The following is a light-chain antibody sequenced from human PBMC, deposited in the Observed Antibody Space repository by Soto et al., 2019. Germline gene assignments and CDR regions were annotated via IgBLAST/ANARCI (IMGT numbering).Light chain of an antibody. V-gene: IGKV1-5*03. J-gene: IGKJ4*01. Sequence: DIQMAQSPSTLPANIGDRVSITCWASQTINTWLAWYQQKPGKAPNLLIYQASTLETGVPSRFSGSGSGTEFTLPISGLQPDDFASYYCQQYDNYPRTFGGGTKVES. CDR3: QQYDNYPRT. CDR2: QAS. CDR1: QTINTW.